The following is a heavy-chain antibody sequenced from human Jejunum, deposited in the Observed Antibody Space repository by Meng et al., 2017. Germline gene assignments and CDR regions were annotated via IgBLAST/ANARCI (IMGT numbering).Heavy chain of an antibody. D-gene: IGHD6-19*01. CDR3: ARDYKGVAGNFDY. J-gene: IGHJ4*02. V-gene: IGHV4-39*07. Sequence: SETLSLTCTVSGGSISSSSYYWGWIRQPPGKGLEWIGSIYDSVNTYYNPSLESRVTISVDTSKTQFSLKLSSVTAADTAVYFCARDYKGVAGNFDYWGQGTLVTVSS. CDR1: GGSISSSSYY. CDR2: IYDSVNT.